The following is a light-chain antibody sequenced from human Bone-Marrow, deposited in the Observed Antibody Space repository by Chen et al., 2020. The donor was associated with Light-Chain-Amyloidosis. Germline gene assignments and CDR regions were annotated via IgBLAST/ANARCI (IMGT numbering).Light chain of an antibody. V-gene: IGLV1-40*01. J-gene: IGLJ3*02. CDR3: QSYDSSLRGWA. Sequence: SVLPQPHSVPGAPRQSVIIAFPGSSSNIGAGYDLHWSQQLPRTAPRILVYDNGSRPSGVPDRFSGSKSGASASLAITGLQAEDEADYYCQSYDSSLRGWAFGGGTKVTVL. CDR2: DNG. CDR1: SSNIGAGYD.